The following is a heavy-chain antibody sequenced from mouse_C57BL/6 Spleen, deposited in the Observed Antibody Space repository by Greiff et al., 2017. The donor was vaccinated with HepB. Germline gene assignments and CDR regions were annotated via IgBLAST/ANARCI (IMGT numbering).Heavy chain of an antibody. CDR2: INPSNGGT. CDR1: GYTFTSYW. D-gene: IGHD2-4*01. V-gene: IGHV1-53*01. J-gene: IGHJ4*01. CDR3: ARRGGYPYDYDGCYAMDY. Sequence: QVQLQQPGPELVKPGASVKLSCKASGYTFTSYWMHWVKQRPGQGLEWIGNINPSNGGTNYNEKFKSKATLTVDKSSSTAYMQLSSLTSEDSAVYYCARRGGYPYDYDGCYAMDYWGQGTSVTVSS.